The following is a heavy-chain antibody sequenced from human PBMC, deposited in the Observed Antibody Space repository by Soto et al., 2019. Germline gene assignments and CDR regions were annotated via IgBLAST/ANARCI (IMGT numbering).Heavy chain of an antibody. J-gene: IGHJ4*02. Sequence: LRLSFASSGFPLKNYCMHSLLQFPGEGLVWLSRIGSDGTGTTYADSVKGRLTIYRDNAENTLYLQMNGLRVEDKAIYYCKRVVDGSGGEFDLWGKGNMVTVS. CDR2: IGSDGTGT. CDR1: GFPLKNYC. D-gene: IGHD3-10*01. CDR3: KRVVDGSGGEFDL. V-gene: IGHV3-74*01.